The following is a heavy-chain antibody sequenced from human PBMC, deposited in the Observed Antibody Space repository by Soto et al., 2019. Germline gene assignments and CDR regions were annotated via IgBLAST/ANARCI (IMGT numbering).Heavy chain of an antibody. CDR2: ISSSSSYI. CDR1: GFTFSSYS. CDR3: ARDRSVAGPGKLLWFDP. J-gene: IGHJ5*02. V-gene: IGHV3-21*01. D-gene: IGHD6-19*01. Sequence: GGSLRLSCAASGFTFSSYSMNWVRQAPGKGLEWVSSISSSSSYIYYADSVKGRFTISRDNAKNSLYLQMNSLRAEDTAVYYCARDRSVAGPGKLLWFDPWGQGTLVTVSS.